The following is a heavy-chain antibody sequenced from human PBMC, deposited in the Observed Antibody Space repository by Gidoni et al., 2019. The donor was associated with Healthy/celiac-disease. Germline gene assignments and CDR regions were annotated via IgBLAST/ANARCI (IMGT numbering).Heavy chain of an antibody. CDR1: VYTFPSYD. Sequence: QVQLVQSGAEVKQPGASVKVSCKASVYTFPSYDINWVRQATGQALEWMGWMNPNSGNTGYAQKFQGRVNMTRNTSISKAYMELSSLRSEDTAVYYCARGLDYDDSSGYYYGAFDIWGQGTMVTVSS. V-gene: IGHV1-8*01. CDR3: ARGLDYDDSSGYYYGAFDI. D-gene: IGHD3-22*01. CDR2: MNPNSGNT. J-gene: IGHJ3*02.